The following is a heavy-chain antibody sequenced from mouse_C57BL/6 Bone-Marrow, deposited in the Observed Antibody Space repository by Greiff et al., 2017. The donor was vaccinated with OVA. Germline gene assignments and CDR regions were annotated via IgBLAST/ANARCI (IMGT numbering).Heavy chain of an antibody. CDR3: ARTYYYGSSPYWYFDV. V-gene: IGHV5-17*01. J-gene: IGHJ1*03. Sequence: EVHLVESGGGLVKPGGSLKLSCAASGFTFSDYGMHWVRQAPEKGLEWVAYISSGSSTIYYADTVKGRFTISRDNAKNTLFLQMTSLRSEDTAMYYCARTYYYGSSPYWYFDVWGTGTTVTVSS. CDR2: ISSGSSTI. D-gene: IGHD1-1*01. CDR1: GFTFSDYG.